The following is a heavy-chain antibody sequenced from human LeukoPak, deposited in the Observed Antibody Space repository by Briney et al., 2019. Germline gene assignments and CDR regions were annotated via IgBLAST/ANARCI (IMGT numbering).Heavy chain of an antibody. V-gene: IGHV4-61*01. CDR1: GGSVSSGSYY. D-gene: IGHD5-12*01. Sequence: SETLSLTCTVSGGSVSSGSYYWSWIRQPPGKGLEWIGYIYYSGSTNYNPSLKSRVTISVDTSKNQFSLKLSSVTAADTAVYYCARGAPGWLPLDYWGQGTLVTVSS. CDR2: IYYSGST. J-gene: IGHJ4*02. CDR3: ARGAPGWLPLDY.